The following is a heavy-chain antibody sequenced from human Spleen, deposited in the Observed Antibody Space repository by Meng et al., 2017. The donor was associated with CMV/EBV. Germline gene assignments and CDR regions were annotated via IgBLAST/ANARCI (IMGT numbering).Heavy chain of an antibody. CDR3: AKEHGGLYGVLDY. V-gene: IGHV3-23*01. J-gene: IGHJ4*02. CDR1: GFAFSSFA. CDR2: ISGVGGGT. D-gene: IGHD4-17*01. Sequence: APSGFAFSSFALGCVRQAPGKVLEWVSAISGVGGGTSCADSVKGRFTISRDNSKNTLYLQMNSLRAEDTAIYYCAKEHGGLYGVLDYWGQGTLVTVSS.